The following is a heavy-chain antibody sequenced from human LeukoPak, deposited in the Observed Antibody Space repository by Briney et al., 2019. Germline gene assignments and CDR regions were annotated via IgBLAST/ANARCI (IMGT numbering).Heavy chain of an antibody. Sequence: GGSLRLSCAASGFTFGSYAMGWVRQAPGKDLEWVSVITGGGSTYYADSVKSRFTISRDYSKNTLYLQINSLRAGDTALYYCAKGANYGDFLYFDCWGQGTLVTVSS. J-gene: IGHJ4*02. V-gene: IGHV3-23*01. CDR3: AKGANYGDFLYFDC. CDR1: GFTFGSYA. D-gene: IGHD4-17*01. CDR2: ITGGGST.